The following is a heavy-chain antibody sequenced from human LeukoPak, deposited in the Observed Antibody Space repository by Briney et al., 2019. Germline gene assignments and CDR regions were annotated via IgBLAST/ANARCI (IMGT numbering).Heavy chain of an antibody. Sequence: ASVTLSCKASGYAFTSYGISWVRLAPGQGLEWMGWISAYNGDTNHAQKFQGRVTMTTDTSTSTAYMELRSLRSDDTAVYYWARDGSGQWLDYWGQGTLVTVSS. J-gene: IGHJ4*02. V-gene: IGHV1-18*01. D-gene: IGHD3-10*01. CDR1: GYAFTSYG. CDR2: ISAYNGDT. CDR3: ARDGSGQWLDY.